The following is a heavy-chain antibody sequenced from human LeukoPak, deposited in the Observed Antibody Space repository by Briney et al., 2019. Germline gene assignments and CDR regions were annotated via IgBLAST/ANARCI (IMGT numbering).Heavy chain of an antibody. J-gene: IGHJ4*02. CDR2: ISSGSTTI. CDR1: GFTYTTYN. CDR3: ARTFDN. Sequence: GGSLRLSCAASGFTYTTYNMNWVRQVPGKGLEWVSYISSGSTTIYYADSVKGRFTISRDNAKNSLYLQMNSLRAEDTAVYYCARTFDNWGQGTLVTVSS. V-gene: IGHV3-48*01.